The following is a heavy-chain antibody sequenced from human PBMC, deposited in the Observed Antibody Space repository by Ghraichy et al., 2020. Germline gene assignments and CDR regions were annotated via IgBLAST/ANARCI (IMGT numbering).Heavy chain of an antibody. Sequence: SQTLSLTCVISGDSVSSNSVTWNWIRQSPSRGLEWLGRTYYRSKWYTDYAVSVKSRGTINPDTSKNQFSLLLNSVTPEDSAVYYCARGRWGWGLEIWGRGTLVTVSS. CDR1: GDSVSSNSVT. CDR2: TYYRSKWYT. J-gene: IGHJ4*02. D-gene: IGHD5-24*01. V-gene: IGHV6-1*01. CDR3: ARGRWGWGLEI.